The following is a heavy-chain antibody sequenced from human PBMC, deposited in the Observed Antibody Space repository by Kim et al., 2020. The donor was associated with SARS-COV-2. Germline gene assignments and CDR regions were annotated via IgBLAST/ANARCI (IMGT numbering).Heavy chain of an antibody. V-gene: IGHV1-69*13. CDR1: GGTFSSYA. D-gene: IGHD1-7*01. Sequence: SVKVSCKASGGTFSSYAISWVRQAPGQGLEWMVWIIPIFGTANYAQKFQGRVTITADESTSTAYMELSSLRSEDTAVYYCARGGWGNWNSAYYYYGMDVWGQGTTVTVSS. CDR3: ARGGWGNWNSAYYYYGMDV. CDR2: IIPIFGTA. J-gene: IGHJ6*02.